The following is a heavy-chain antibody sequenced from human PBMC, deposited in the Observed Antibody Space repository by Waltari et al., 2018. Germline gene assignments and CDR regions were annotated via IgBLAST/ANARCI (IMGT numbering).Heavy chain of an antibody. D-gene: IGHD7-27*01. CDR2: IYSSGST. Sequence: QLQLQASGPGLVKPSETLSLTCTVSGGSISSTSYYWGWIRQPPGKGLEWIGSIYSSGSTYYNPSLKSRVTISVDTSKNQFSLKLSSVTAADTAVYYCARPTYRVWGFADDAFDIWGQGTMVTVSS. CDR1: GGSISSTSYY. CDR3: ARPTYRVWGFADDAFDI. V-gene: IGHV4-39*07. J-gene: IGHJ3*02.